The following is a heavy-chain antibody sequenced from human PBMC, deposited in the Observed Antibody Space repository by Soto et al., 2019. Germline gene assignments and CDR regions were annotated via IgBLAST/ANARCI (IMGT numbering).Heavy chain of an antibody. CDR1: GGTFSTYT. J-gene: IGHJ3*01. D-gene: IGHD2-2*01. CDR2: IIPMLTVT. V-gene: IGHV1-69*02. CDR3: SIGSWSAETFDV. Sequence: QVHLVQSGAXXXXPGSSVKVSCKAAGGTFSTYTLIWVRQAPGQGLEWMGRIIPMLTVTNSAQKFQGRVTLTADKSTNTAFMELTSLRSDDTAVYYCSIGSWSAETFDVWGQGTMVTVSS.